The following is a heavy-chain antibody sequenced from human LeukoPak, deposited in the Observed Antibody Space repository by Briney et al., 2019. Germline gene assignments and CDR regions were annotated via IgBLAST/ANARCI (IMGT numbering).Heavy chain of an antibody. D-gene: IGHD6-19*01. J-gene: IGHJ4*02. V-gene: IGHV4-39*01. CDR2: IYYSGST. Sequence: SETLSLTCTVSVGSISSSSCYWGWIRQPPGKGLEWIGSIYYSGSTYYNPSLKSRVTISVDTSKDQFSLKLSSVTAADTAVYYCARLLGSSGWYPPYYFDYWGQGTLVTVSS. CDR3: ARLLGSSGWYPPYYFDY. CDR1: VGSISSSSCY.